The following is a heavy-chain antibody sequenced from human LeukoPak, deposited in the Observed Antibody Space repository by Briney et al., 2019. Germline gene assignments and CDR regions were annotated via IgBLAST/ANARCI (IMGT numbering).Heavy chain of an antibody. D-gene: IGHD2-15*01. Sequence: EASETLSLTCTVSGGSINSYYWNWIRQPPGKGLEWIGCIYYSGSTNYNPSLKSRVTISVDTSKNQFSLKLSSVTAADTAVYYCARSLGRNCSGGSCPNWFDPWGQGTLVTVSS. J-gene: IGHJ5*02. CDR1: GGSINSYY. V-gene: IGHV4-59*01. CDR3: ARSLGRNCSGGSCPNWFDP. CDR2: IYYSGST.